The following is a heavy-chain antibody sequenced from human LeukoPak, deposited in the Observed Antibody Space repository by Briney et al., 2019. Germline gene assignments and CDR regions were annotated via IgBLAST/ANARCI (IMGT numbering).Heavy chain of an antibody. J-gene: IGHJ5*02. V-gene: IGHV4-61*01. CDR3: ASSYSSGWYWFDP. CDR1: GGSVSSGSYY. CDR2: IYYSGST. Sequence: PSETLSLTCTDSGGSVSSGSYYWSWIRQPPGKGLEWIGYIYYSGSTNYNPSLKSRVTISVDTSKNQFSLKLSSVTAADTAVYYCASSYSSGWYWFDPWGQGTLVTVSS. D-gene: IGHD6-19*01.